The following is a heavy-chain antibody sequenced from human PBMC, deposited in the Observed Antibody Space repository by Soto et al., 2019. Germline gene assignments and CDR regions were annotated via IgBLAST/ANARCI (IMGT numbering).Heavy chain of an antibody. D-gene: IGHD3-10*01. CDR2: IYYTGYT. V-gene: IGHV4-59*01. J-gene: IGHJ4*02. Sequence: SETLSLTCTVSGGSISSYYWSWIRQSPGKGLEWVGYIYYTGYTNYNPSLKSRVTISVDTSKNQFSLNVSSVTAADTAVYYCARVKWFGESGFDYWGQGTLVTVSS. CDR1: GGSISSYY. CDR3: ARVKWFGESGFDY.